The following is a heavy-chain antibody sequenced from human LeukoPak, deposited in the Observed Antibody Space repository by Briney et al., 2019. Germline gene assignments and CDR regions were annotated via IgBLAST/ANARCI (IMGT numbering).Heavy chain of an antibody. J-gene: IGHJ4*02. CDR3: AKVGFIAVAGTDY. D-gene: IGHD6-19*01. CDR2: ISWDGGST. CDR1: GFTFDDYA. V-gene: IGHV3-43D*03. Sequence: GGSLRLSCAASGFTFDDYAMHWVRQAPGKGLEWVSLISWDGGSTYYADSVKGRFTISRDNSKNSLYLQMNSLRAEDTAVYYCAKVGFIAVAGTDYWGQGTLVTVSS.